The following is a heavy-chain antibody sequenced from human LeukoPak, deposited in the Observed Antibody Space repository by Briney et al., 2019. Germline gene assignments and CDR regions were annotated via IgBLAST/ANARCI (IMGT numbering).Heavy chain of an antibody. CDR2: INPNSGGT. J-gene: IGHJ4*02. CDR3: ARGREEVADYYFDY. D-gene: IGHD6-19*01. Sequence: GASVKVSCKASGYTFAGYYMHWVRQAPGQGLEWMGWINPNSGGTNYAQKFQGRVTMTRDTSISTAYMELSSLRSEDTAVYYCARGREEVADYYFDYWGQGTLVTVSS. CDR1: GYTFAGYY. V-gene: IGHV1-2*02.